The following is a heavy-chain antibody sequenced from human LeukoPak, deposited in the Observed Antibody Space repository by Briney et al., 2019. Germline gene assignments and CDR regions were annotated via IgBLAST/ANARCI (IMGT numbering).Heavy chain of an antibody. CDR3: ARQVVAVAGTGYFDY. Sequence: SETLSLTCTVSGGSIRSSRYYWGWIRQPPGKGLEWIGSNYDSGSTYYNASLKSRGTISVDTSKNQFSLKLKSVTGADTAVYFCARQVVAVAGTGYFDYWGQGTLVTVSS. V-gene: IGHV4-39*01. CDR2: NYDSGST. J-gene: IGHJ4*02. CDR1: GGSIRSSRYY. D-gene: IGHD6-19*01.